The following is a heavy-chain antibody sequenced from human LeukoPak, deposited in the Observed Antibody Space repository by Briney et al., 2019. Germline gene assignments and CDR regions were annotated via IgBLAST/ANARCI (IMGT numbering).Heavy chain of an antibody. Sequence: GGSLRLSCAASGFIFSSYAMTWVRQAPGKGLEWISSITGAGDSTYYADSVKGRFTGRFTISRDNSKNTLYLQMSSLRAEDTAVYFCAKHPLTSSNYYMDVWGKGTAVTVSS. J-gene: IGHJ6*03. CDR3: AKHPLTSSNYYMDV. CDR1: GFIFSSYA. V-gene: IGHV3-23*01. CDR2: ITGAGDST. D-gene: IGHD3-9*01.